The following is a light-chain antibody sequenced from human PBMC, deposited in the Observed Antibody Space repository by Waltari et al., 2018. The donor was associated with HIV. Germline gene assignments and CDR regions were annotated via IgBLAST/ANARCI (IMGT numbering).Light chain of an antibody. Sequence: DIQMTQFPSSVSASVGDRVTLTCRATQGIANWVACYQQKPGKAPKLLIHGASILQGGVPSRFSGSGSGTFFTLTIKSLQPEDFATYFCQQTNSFPITFGQGTRLDSK. CDR1: QGIANW. CDR2: GAS. V-gene: IGKV1D-12*01. J-gene: IGKJ5*01. CDR3: QQTNSFPIT.